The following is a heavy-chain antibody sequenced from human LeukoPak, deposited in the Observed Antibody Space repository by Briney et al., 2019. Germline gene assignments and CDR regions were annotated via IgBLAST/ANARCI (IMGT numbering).Heavy chain of an antibody. CDR2: IYSGGST. J-gene: IGHJ4*02. D-gene: IGHD6-19*01. CDR3: ARVGGYSSGPDY. Sequence: GGSLRLSCAASGFTVSSNYMSWVRQAPGKGLEWVSVIYSGGSTYYADSAKGRFTISRDNSKNTLYLQMNSLRAEDTAVYYCARVGGYSSGPDYWGQGTLVTVSS. CDR1: GFTVSSNY. V-gene: IGHV3-53*01.